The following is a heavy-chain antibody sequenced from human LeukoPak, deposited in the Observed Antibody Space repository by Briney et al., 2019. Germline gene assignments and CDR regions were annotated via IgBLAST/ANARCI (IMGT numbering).Heavy chain of an antibody. Sequence: GGSLRLSCAASGFTFGSYGMHWVRQAPGKGLEWVAVIWYDGSNKYYADSVKGRFTISRDNSKNTLYLQMNSLRAEDTAVYYCARDAGGSGSYPNWFDPWGQGTLVTVSS. V-gene: IGHV3-33*01. J-gene: IGHJ5*02. CDR3: ARDAGGSGSYPNWFDP. CDR1: GFTFGSYG. D-gene: IGHD3-10*01. CDR2: IWYDGSNK.